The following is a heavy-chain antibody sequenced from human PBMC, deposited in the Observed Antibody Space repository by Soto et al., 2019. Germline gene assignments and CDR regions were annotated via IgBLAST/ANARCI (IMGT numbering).Heavy chain of an antibody. CDR2: IIPIFGTA. D-gene: IGHD6-19*01. V-gene: IGHV1-69*12. Sequence: QVQLVQSGAEVKKPGSSVKVSCKASGGTFSSYAISWVRQAPGQGLEWMGGIIPIFGTANYAQKFQGRVTINAGEATSTDYMELSSQRSEDTAVYYWARVINSGGWYVVDYYCDGMVVWGQGTTVTVSS. J-gene: IGHJ6*02. CDR1: GGTFSSYA. CDR3: ARVINSGGWYVVDYYCDGMVV.